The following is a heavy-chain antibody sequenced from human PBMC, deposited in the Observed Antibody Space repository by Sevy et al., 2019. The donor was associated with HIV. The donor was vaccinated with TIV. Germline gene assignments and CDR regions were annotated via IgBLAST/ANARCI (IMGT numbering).Heavy chain of an antibody. J-gene: IGHJ4*01. CDR3: ARSVDY. CDR1: GFSFSSYW. V-gene: IGHV3-7*01. CDR2: VNLDGSGK. Sequence: GGSLRLSCAASGFSFSSYWMTWFRQAPGKELEWVANVNLDGSGKYYVDSVKGRFTISRDNARNSLSLQMNSLRAEDTAVYYCARSVDYWGQEPWSPSPQ.